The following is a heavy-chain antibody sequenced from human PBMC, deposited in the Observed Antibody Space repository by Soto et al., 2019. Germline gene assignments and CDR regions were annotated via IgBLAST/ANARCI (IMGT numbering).Heavy chain of an antibody. CDR3: ARDLRLYGQGSGAEYFHH. D-gene: IGHD3-10*01. Sequence: ASLNLSCKASVGTFSSYAISWVLQSPGQGLEWMGGIIPIFGTANYAQKFQGRVTITADESTSTAYMELSSLRSEDTAVYYCARDLRLYGQGSGAEYFHHWAQGTLRTVSS. V-gene: IGHV1-69*13. CDR1: VGTFSSYA. CDR2: IIPIFGTA. J-gene: IGHJ1*01.